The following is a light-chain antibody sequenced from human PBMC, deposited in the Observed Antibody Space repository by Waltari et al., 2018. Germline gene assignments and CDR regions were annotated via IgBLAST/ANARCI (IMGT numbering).Light chain of an antibody. Sequence: DIQVTQSPSTLSASVGDRVTITCRASQSIVVWLAWYQQKPGKAPRLLIYKASYLESGVPSRFSGTGSGTVFTLTISSLEPDDFATYYCQQFVGYPYTFGQGTKVETK. CDR2: KAS. V-gene: IGKV1-5*03. J-gene: IGKJ2*01. CDR1: QSIVVW. CDR3: QQFVGYPYT.